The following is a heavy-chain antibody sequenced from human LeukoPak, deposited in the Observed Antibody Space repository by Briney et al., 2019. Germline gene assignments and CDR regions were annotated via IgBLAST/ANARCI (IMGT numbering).Heavy chain of an antibody. V-gene: IGHV1-18*01. CDR3: ARTNSSSWFRSDY. Sequence: ASVKVSCKASGYTFTTYGIFWVRQAPGQGLEWMGWISAYSGHTNYAQKFQGRVTITADESTSTAYMELSSLRSEDTAVYYCARTNSSSWFRSDYWGQGTLVTVSS. D-gene: IGHD6-13*01. CDR2: ISAYSGHT. CDR1: GYTFTTYG. J-gene: IGHJ4*02.